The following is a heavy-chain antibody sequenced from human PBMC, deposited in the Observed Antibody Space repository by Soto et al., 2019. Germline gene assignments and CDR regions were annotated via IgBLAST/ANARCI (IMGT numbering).Heavy chain of an antibody. V-gene: IGHV3-30*18. Sequence: GGSLRLSCAASGFTFSSYGMHWVRQAPGKGLEWVAVISYDGSNKYYADSVKGRFTISRDNSKNTLYLQMNSLRAEDTAVYYCAKGSGLYWGQGTLVTVPQ. CDR3: AKGSGLY. J-gene: IGHJ4*02. CDR1: GFTFSSYG. CDR2: ISYDGSNK.